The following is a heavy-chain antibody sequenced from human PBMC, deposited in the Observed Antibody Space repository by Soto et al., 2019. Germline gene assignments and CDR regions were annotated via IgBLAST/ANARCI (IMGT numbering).Heavy chain of an antibody. CDR3: ARDLSSGYKYYFDY. V-gene: IGHV1-69*01. D-gene: IGHD3-22*01. Sequence: QVQLVQSGAEVKKPGSSVKVSCKASGGTFSSYAISWVRQAPGQGLEWMGGIIPIFGTANYAQKFQGRVTITADESTSTAYRELSSLRSEDTAVYYCARDLSSGYKYYFDYWGQGTLVTVSS. J-gene: IGHJ4*02. CDR1: GGTFSSYA. CDR2: IIPIFGTA.